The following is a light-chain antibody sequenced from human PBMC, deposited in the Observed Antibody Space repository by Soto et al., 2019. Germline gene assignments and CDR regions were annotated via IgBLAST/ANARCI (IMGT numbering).Light chain of an antibody. J-gene: IGKJ2*01. CDR1: QSVSSSY. V-gene: IGKV3-20*01. Sequence: EIVLTQSPGTLSLSPGERATLSCRASQSVSSSYLAWYQQKPGQAPRLLIYGASSRTTGIPDRLSGSGSGTDVYLTISRLEPEDFAVYYCQQYGSAPLYSFGQGTNRESK. CDR2: GAS. CDR3: QQYGSAPLYS.